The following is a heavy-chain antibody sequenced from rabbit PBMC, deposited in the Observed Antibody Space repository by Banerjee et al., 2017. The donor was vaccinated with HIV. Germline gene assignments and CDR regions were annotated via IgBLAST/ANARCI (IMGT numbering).Heavy chain of an antibody. CDR1: GFSLSSYN. D-gene: IGHD4-1*01. V-gene: IGHV1S45*01. CDR2: INTSSGNT. Sequence: SGGGLVKPEGSLTLSCTASGFSLSSYNIQWVRQAPGKGLEWIGYINTSSGNTVYASWAKGRFTISKTSSTTVTLQMTSLTAADTATYFCARDLAGVIGWNFNLWGPGTLVTVS. CDR3: ARDLAGVIGWNFNL. J-gene: IGHJ4*01.